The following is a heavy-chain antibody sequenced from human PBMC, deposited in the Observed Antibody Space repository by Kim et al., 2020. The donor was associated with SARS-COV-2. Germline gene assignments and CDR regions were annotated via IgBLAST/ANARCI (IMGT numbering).Heavy chain of an antibody. D-gene: IGHD3-16*01. V-gene: IGHV3-33*01. CDR2: IWYDGSNK. CDR1: GFTFSSYG. J-gene: IGHJ5*02. Sequence: GGSLRLSCAASGFTFSSYGMHWVRQAPGKGLEWVAVIWYDGSNKYYADSVKGRFTISRDNSKNTLHLQMNSLRVEDTAVYHCARGDGGSREGFNWFDPWG. CDR3: ARGDGGSREGFNWFDP.